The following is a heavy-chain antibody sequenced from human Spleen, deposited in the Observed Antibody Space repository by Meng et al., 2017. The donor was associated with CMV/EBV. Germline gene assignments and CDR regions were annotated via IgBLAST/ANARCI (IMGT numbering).Heavy chain of an antibody. CDR2: MWYDGRNK. CDR1: GFTFSTYG. D-gene: IGHD6-25*01. V-gene: IGHV3-33*06. CDR3: AKPTYSSDWPPPIDF. Sequence: SGFTFSTYGMHWVRQAPGKGLGWVAVMWYDGRNKFYADSVKGRFTISRDNSKNTLFLQMNSLRADDTAVYYCAKPTYSSDWPPPIDFWGQGTLVTVSS. J-gene: IGHJ4*02.